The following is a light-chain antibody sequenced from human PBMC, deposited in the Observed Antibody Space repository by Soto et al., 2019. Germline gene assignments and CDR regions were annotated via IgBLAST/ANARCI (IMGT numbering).Light chain of an antibody. CDR2: GNS. J-gene: IGLJ1*01. Sequence: QSVLTQPPSVSGAPGQRVTISCTGSSSNIGAGYDVHWYQQLPGTAPKLLIYGNSNRPSGVPDRFSGSKSGTSASLAITGLLPDDHAAYSCPSSDRSLRYVFGTGTQLPLL. CDR3: PSSDRSLRYV. V-gene: IGLV1-40*01. CDR1: SSNIGAGYD.